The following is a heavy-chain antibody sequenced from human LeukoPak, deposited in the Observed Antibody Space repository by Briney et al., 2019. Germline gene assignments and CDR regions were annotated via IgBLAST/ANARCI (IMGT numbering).Heavy chain of an antibody. Sequence: ASVKVSCKASGYTFTSYGISWVRQAPGQGLEWMGWISAYNGNTNYAQKLQGRVTITRNTSISTAYMELSSLRSEDTAVYYCARAIRFLGAYYYCYMDVWGKGTTVTVSS. J-gene: IGHJ6*03. CDR2: ISAYNGNT. CDR3: ARAIRFLGAYYYCYMDV. V-gene: IGHV1-18*04. D-gene: IGHD3-3*01. CDR1: GYTFTSYG.